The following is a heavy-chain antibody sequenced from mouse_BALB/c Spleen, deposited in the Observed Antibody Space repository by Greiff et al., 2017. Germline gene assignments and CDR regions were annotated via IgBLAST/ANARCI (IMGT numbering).Heavy chain of an antibody. CDR3: ARDASTVVAPRWYFDV. D-gene: IGHD1-1*01. Sequence: DVKLVESGGGLVQPGGSLRLSCATSGFTFSDFYMEWVRQPPGKRLEWIAASRNKANDYTTEYSASVKGRFIVSRDTSQSILYLQMNALRAEDTAIYYCARDASTVVAPRWYFDVWGAGTTVTVSS. CDR1: GFTFSDFY. V-gene: IGHV7-1*02. CDR2: SRNKANDYTT. J-gene: IGHJ1*01.